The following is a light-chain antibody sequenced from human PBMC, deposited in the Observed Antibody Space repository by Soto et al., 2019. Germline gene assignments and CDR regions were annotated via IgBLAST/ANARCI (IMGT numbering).Light chain of an antibody. CDR2: GAS. V-gene: IGKV3D-20*02. CDR1: QSVSSSY. CDR3: QQRSNWRIT. Sequence: EIVLTQSPGSLCLSPGERATLSCRASQSVSSSYLAWYQQKPGQAPRLLIYGASSRATGIPDRFSGSGSGTDFTLTISSLEPEDFAVYYCQQRSNWRITFGQGTQLEIK. J-gene: IGKJ5*01.